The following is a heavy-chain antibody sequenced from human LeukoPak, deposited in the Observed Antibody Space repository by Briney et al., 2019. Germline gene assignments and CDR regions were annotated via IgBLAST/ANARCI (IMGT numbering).Heavy chain of an antibody. CDR2: ISGSGGST. CDR1: GFTFSSYA. V-gene: IGHV3-23*01. CDR3: AQGSDYYYYYMDV. Sequence: PGGSLRLSCAASGFTFSSYAMSWVRQAPGKGLEWVSAISGSGGSTYYADSVKGRFTISRDNSKNTLYLQMNSLRAEDTAVYYCAQGSDYYYYYMDVWGKGTTVTVSS. J-gene: IGHJ6*03.